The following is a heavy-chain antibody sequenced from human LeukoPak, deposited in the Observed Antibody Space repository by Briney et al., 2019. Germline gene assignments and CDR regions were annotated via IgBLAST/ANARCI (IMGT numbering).Heavy chain of an antibody. CDR3: ATGRYSYGPTQFDY. D-gene: IGHD5-18*01. CDR2: FDPEDGET. V-gene: IGHV1-24*01. J-gene: IGHJ4*02. Sequence: ASVKVSCKVSGYTLTELSMHWVRQAPGKGLEWMGGFDPEDGETIYAQKFQGRVTMTEDTSTDTAYMELSSLRSEDTAVYYCATGRYSYGPTQFDYWGQGTPVTVSS. CDR1: GYTLTELS.